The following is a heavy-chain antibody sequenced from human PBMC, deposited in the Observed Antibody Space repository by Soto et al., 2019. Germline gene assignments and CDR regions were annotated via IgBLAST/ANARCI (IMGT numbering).Heavy chain of an antibody. D-gene: IGHD2-15*01. CDR1: GFIVSDTY. Sequence: EVQLVESGGGLVQPGGSLRLSCTASGFIVSDTYVNWVRQAPGKGLEWVSVISNRGDTHYADSVRGRFSLSRDISDNTLHLQMNSLRVEDTAVYYCAREPLYCRGGSCAITGDAYDIWGQGTMVTVSS. J-gene: IGHJ3*02. CDR3: AREPLYCRGGSCAITGDAYDI. V-gene: IGHV3-66*01. CDR2: ISNRGDT.